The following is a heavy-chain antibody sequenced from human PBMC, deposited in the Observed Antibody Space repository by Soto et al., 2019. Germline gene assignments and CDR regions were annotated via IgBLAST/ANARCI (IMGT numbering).Heavy chain of an antibody. CDR2: ISGSGGST. D-gene: IGHD6-6*01. CDR3: AKRKGSSYYFDY. CDR1: GFTFSSYA. J-gene: IGHJ4*02. Sequence: HPGGSLRLSCAASGFTFSSYAMSWVRQAPGKGLEWVSAISGSGGSTYYADSVKGRFTISRDNSKNTLYLQMNSLRAEDTAVYYCAKRKGSSYYFDYWGQGTLVTVSS. V-gene: IGHV3-23*01.